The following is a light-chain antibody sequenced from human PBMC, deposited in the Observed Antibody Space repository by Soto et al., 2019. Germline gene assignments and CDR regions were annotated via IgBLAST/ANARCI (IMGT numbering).Light chain of an antibody. Sequence: QAVVTQEPSLTVSPGGTVTLTCASSTGAVTTGHWPHWFQQKPGQTPRTLIYDTNNRHSWTPARFSGSLLGGKAALTLSDAQPEDEADYYCLLIYENVGEVFGAGTKLTV. CDR1: TGAVTTGHW. CDR3: LLIYENVGEV. V-gene: IGLV7-46*01. J-gene: IGLJ1*01. CDR2: DTN.